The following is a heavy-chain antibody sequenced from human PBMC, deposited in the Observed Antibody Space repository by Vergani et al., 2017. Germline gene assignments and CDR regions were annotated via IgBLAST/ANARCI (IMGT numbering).Heavy chain of an antibody. J-gene: IGHJ5*02. CDR2: INHSGST. CDR3: ARFPRDCGGGSCYPNGFDP. V-gene: IGHV4-34*01. CDR1: GGSFSGYY. Sequence: QVQLQQWGAGLLKPSETLSLTCAVYGGSFSGYYWSWIRQPPGKGLEWIGEINHSGSTNYNPSLKSRVTISVDTSTHQFSLKLSSVTAADTAVYYCARFPRDCGGGSCYPNGFDPWGQGTLVTVSS. D-gene: IGHD2-15*01.